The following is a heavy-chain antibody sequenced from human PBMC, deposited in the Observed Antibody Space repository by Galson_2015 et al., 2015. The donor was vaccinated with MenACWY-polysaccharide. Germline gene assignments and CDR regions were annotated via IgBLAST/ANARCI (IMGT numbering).Heavy chain of an antibody. J-gene: IGHJ3*02. CDR2: ISAYNGNT. D-gene: IGHD3-10*01. CDR3: ARGTLGPNYYGSGSYYNAFDI. V-gene: IGHV1-18*01. Sequence: SVKVSCQASGYTFTSYGISWGRQAPGQGLEWMGWISAYNGNTHYAQKLQGRVTMTTDTSTSTAYMELRSLRSDDTAVYYCARGTLGPNYYGSGSYYNAFDIWGQGTMVTVSS. CDR1: GYTFTSYG.